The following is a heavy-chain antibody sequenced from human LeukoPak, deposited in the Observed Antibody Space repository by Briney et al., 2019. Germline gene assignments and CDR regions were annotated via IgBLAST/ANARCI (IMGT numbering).Heavy chain of an antibody. CDR1: GFTFSDYY. CDR2: ISSSGSTI. V-gene: IGHV3-11*01. CDR3: ARDLGYYGSGSYYNDYYGMDV. D-gene: IGHD3-10*01. Sequence: GGSLRLSCAASGFTFSDYYMSWIRQAPGKGLEWVSYISSSGSTIYYADSVKGRFTISRDNAKNSLYLQMNSLRAEDTAVYYCARDLGYYGSGSYYNDYYGMDVWGQGTTVTVSS. J-gene: IGHJ6*02.